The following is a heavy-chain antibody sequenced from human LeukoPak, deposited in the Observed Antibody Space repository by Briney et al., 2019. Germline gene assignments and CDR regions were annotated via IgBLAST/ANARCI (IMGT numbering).Heavy chain of an antibody. V-gene: IGHV4-30-2*01. CDR3: ARGEGSYFDY. CDR2: MYDSGST. Sequence: SETLSHTCTVSGDSISSYSWSWVRQPPGKGLEWIGYMYDSGSTYYNPSLKSRVTISVDRSKNQFSLKLSSVTAADTAVYYCARGEGSYFDYWGQGTLVTVSS. J-gene: IGHJ4*02. CDR1: GDSISSYS.